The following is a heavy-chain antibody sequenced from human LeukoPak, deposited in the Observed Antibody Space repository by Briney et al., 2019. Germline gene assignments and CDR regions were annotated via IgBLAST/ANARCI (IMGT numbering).Heavy chain of an antibody. D-gene: IGHD3-9*01. Sequence: PGGSLRLSCAASGFTFSTYGMHWVRQAPGKGLEGVAYIRYDGTNKYYADSVKGQFTISRDNSKNTLFLQMSSLRPKDTAVYYCANGYYSNILTGYYKDRHTSFYYWGQGTLVTVSS. CDR2: IRYDGTNK. V-gene: IGHV3-30*02. J-gene: IGHJ4*02. CDR1: GFTFSTYG. CDR3: ANGYYSNILTGYYKDRHTSFYY.